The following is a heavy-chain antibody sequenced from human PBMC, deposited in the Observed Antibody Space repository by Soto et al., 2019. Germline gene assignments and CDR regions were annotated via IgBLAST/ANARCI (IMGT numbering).Heavy chain of an antibody. CDR3: ARHDGFSSGWIIDY. D-gene: IGHD6-19*01. Sequence: PSDTLSLTCTVSCVSISSGRCHWGWIRQPPGKGLEWIGSIYYRGNTYYNPSLKSLVTISVDTSKNQLSLKLRSMTAADTAVYYCARHDGFSSGWIIDYWGHGNLVNVSS. J-gene: IGHJ4*01. V-gene: IGHV4-39*01. CDR1: CVSISSGRCH. CDR2: IYYRGNT.